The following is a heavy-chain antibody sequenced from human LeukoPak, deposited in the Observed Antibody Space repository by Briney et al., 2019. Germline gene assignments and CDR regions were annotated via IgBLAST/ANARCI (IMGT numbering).Heavy chain of an antibody. J-gene: IGHJ4*02. D-gene: IGHD2-2*02. V-gene: IGHV3-73*01. CDR2: IKSKGNSHAT. CDR1: GSTFSGSA. CDR3: ARQSGAAIPFVY. Sequence: PGGSLKLSCEASGSTFSGSAMHWVRQASGKGLEWLGHIKSKGNSHATAYAASLKGRFTISRDDSKNTAYLQTNNLETEDTAMYYCARQSGAAIPFVYWGQGTLVTVSS.